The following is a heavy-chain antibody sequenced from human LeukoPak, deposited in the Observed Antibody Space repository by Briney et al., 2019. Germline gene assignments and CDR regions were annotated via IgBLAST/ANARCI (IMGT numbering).Heavy chain of an antibody. J-gene: IGHJ5*02. Sequence: SQTLSLTCAVSGGSISSGGYSWSWIRQPPGKGLEWIGYIYHSGSTYYNPSLKSRVTISVDRSKNQFSLKLSPVTAADTAVYYCARYYGDYRNWFDPSGQGTLVTVSS. D-gene: IGHD4-17*01. CDR3: ARYYGDYRNWFDP. CDR1: GGSISSGGYS. CDR2: IYHSGST. V-gene: IGHV4-30-2*01.